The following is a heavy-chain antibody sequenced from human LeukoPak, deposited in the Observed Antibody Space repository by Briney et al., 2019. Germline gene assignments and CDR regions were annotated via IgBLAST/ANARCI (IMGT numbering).Heavy chain of an antibody. V-gene: IGHV4-39*01. CDR3: VRQGGWGGAASLIDF. CDR1: GVSIRTSTHY. CDR2: MFYGGST. J-gene: IGHJ4*02. D-gene: IGHD2-15*01. Sequence: SETLSLTCTVSGVSIRTSTHYWAWIRQPSGKGLEWIASMFYGGSTYYNASLRSRLSLSVDTSRNQFSPKLTSVTASDTAIFYCVRQGGWGGAASLIDFWGQGTLVTVSS.